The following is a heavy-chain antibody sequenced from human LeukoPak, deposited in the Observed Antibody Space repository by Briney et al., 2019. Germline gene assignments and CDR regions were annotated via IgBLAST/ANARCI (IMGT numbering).Heavy chain of an antibody. Sequence: GGSLRLSCAGAGFTFRYCSMIWVAQAPGREREWISSISSSSHFIDYEYSVKVRFTVDRDNAPAYVDLHMHSPKATATALYVRAGGSSTDSYYFDYWGQGTLVTVSS. D-gene: IGHD2-2*01. CDR2: ISSSSHFI. J-gene: IGHJ4*02. V-gene: IGHV3-21*01. CDR1: GFTFRYCS. CDR3: AGGSSTDSYYFDY.